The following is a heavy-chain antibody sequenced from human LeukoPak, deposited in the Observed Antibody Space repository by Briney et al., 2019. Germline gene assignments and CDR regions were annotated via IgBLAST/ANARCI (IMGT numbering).Heavy chain of an antibody. J-gene: IGHJ4*02. D-gene: IGHD5-18*01. CDR1: GFTFSGSA. V-gene: IGHV3-73*01. CDR3: TRHGYSYGSVSQTDFGY. Sequence: GGSLRLSCAASGFTFSGSAKHWVRQASGKGLEWVGRIRSKANSYATAYAASVKGRFTISRDDSKNTAYLQMNSLKTEDTAVYYCTRHGYSYGSVSQTDFGYWGQGTLVTVSS. CDR2: IRSKANSYAT.